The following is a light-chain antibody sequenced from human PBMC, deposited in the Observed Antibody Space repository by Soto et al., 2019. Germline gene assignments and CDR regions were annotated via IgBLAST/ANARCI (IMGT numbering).Light chain of an antibody. CDR2: GAS. V-gene: IGKV3-20*01. Sequence: IVLTQSPGTLSLSPVASATLSCRASQSVSNNYLAWYQQKPGPAPRLLIYGASNRATGIPDRFSGSGSGTDFTLTISRLEPEDFAVYYCQQYGSSGTFGQGTKVDIK. CDR3: QQYGSSGT. J-gene: IGKJ1*01. CDR1: QSVSNNY.